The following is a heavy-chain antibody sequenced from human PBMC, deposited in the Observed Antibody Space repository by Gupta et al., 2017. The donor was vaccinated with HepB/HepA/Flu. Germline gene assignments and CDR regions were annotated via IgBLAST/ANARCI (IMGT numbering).Heavy chain of an antibody. CDR2: INSASTT. Sequence: EVQLLVAGGGLVQPGGSLRLSCAASGFTFTSSSIMWGRQTLEKRLEWVSGINSASTTFYADYVKGRFTISRDNARNIVYLQMNNMRAEDTATYYCAKWDGYGDYWGQGSLVAVSS. CDR1: GFTFTSSS. V-gene: IGHV3-23*01. J-gene: IGHJ4*02. D-gene: IGHD5-18*01. CDR3: AKWDGYGDY.